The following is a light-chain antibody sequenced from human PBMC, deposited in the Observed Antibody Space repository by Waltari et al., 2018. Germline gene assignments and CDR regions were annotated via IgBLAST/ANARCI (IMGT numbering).Light chain of an antibody. CDR3: QQYYTTPWT. CDR1: QSVLYSSNNKNY. CDR2: WAF. V-gene: IGKV4-1*01. J-gene: IGKJ1*01. Sequence: DIVMTQSPDSLAVSLGERATIHCKSSQSVLYSSNNKNYLAWYQQKPGQPPKLLIYWAFTRESGVPDRFSGSGSGTDFTLTISSLQAEDVAVYYCQQYYTTPWTFGQGTKVEIK.